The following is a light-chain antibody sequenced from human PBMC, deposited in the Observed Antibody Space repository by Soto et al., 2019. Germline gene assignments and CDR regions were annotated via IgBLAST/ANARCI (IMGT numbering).Light chain of an antibody. CDR1: QSVSSY. V-gene: IGKV3-11*01. Sequence: EIVLTQSPATLSLSPGERATLSCRVSQSVSSYLAWYQQKPGQAPRLLIYDASNRATGIPARFSGSGSGTDFTLTISSLEPEDCAVYYCQQRSNWQLTFGGGTKVEIK. CDR2: DAS. J-gene: IGKJ4*01. CDR3: QQRSNWQLT.